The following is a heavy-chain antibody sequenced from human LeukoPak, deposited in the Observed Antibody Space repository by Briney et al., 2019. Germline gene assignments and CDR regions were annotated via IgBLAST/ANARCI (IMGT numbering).Heavy chain of an antibody. CDR1: GFIFSKYW. CDR2: IKQDGSEK. V-gene: IGHV3-7*04. J-gene: IGHJ4*02. Sequence: PGGSLRLSCAASGFIFSKYWMSWVRQAPGKGLEWVANIKQDGSEKYYVDSVKGRFTISRDNAKNSLYLQMDSLRAEDTAVYYCATEHFDYWGQGTLVTVSS. CDR3: ATEHFDY.